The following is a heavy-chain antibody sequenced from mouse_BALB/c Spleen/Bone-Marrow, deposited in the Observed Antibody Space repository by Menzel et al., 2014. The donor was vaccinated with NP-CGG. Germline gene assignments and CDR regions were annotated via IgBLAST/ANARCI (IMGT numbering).Heavy chain of an antibody. J-gene: IGHJ1*01. CDR3: ARPGYYGYQDV. CDR2: INLDSRTI. D-gene: IGHD1-2*01. V-gene: IGHV4-1*02. CDR1: GFVFRRYW. Sequence: EVKLMEFGGGLVQPGGSLKLSCAASGFVFRRYWMTWVRQAPLRGLEWIGEINLDSRTINYTPSLKDKFIISRDNAKNTLYLQMSKVRSEDAALYYCARPGYYGYQDVWGAGTTVTVSS.